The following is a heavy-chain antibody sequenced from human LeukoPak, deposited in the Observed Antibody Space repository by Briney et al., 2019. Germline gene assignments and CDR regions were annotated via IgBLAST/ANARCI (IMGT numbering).Heavy chain of an antibody. J-gene: IGHJ5*02. D-gene: IGHD6-19*01. CDR3: ARCPAKGLGLNWFDP. CDR1: GFTFSSYT. CDR2: ISGRSSYR. Sequence: GGSLRLSCAASGFTFSSYTMKWARQAPGKGLEWVSSISGRSSYRYYADSLKGRCTISREKAKNSLYLQMNSLRAEDTAVYYCARCPAKGLGLNWFDPWGQGTLVTVSS. V-gene: IGHV3-21*01.